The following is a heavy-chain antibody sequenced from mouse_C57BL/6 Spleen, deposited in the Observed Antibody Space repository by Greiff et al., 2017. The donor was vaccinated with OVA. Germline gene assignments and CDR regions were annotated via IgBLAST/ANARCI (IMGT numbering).Heavy chain of an antibody. CDR3: ARGLGTVAPYFDY. V-gene: IGHV5-17*01. D-gene: IGHD1-1*01. Sequence: EVQLVESGGGLVKPGGSLKLSCAASGFTFSDYGMHWVRQAPEKGLEWVAYISSGSSTIYYADTVKGRFTISRDNAKNTLFLQMTSLRSEDTAMYYCARGLGTVAPYFDYWGQGTTLTVSS. CDR2: ISSGSSTI. CDR1: GFTFSDYG. J-gene: IGHJ2*01.